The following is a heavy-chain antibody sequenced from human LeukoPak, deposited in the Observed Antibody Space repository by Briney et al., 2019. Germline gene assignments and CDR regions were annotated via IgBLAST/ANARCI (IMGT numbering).Heavy chain of an antibody. CDR1: GDSVSNSRAS. CDR2: TYYRSQWFD. V-gene: IGHV6-1*01. CDR3: VRIRGLGLFDY. Sequence: SQTLSLTFAISGDSVSNSRASWGWIRQSPSRGLELLGRTYYRSQWFDDYAPSLRSRITINPDTSKNQFSLQLTSVTPEDTAVYYCVRIRGLGLFDYWGQGTLVTVSS. J-gene: IGHJ4*02. D-gene: IGHD1-26*01.